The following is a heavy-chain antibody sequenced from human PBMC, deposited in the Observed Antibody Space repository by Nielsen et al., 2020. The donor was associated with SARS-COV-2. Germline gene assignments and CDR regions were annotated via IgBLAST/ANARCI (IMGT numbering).Heavy chain of an antibody. CDR2: ISSSSSYI. CDR3: ARVDTVAAFDY. Sequence: GGSLRLSCAASGFTFSSYSMNWVRQAPGKGLEWVSSISSSSSYIYYADSVKGRFTISGDNAKNSLYLQMNSLRAEDTAVYYCARVDTVAAFDYWGQGTLVTVSS. CDR1: GFTFSSYS. J-gene: IGHJ4*02. V-gene: IGHV3-21*01. D-gene: IGHD6-19*01.